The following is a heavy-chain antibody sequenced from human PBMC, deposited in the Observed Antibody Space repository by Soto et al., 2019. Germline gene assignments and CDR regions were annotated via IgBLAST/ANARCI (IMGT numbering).Heavy chain of an antibody. J-gene: IGHJ4*02. V-gene: IGHV4-39*01. D-gene: IGHD3-16*01. CDR2: FHYSGST. CDR1: GGSISSRDSY. Sequence: PSDTLSLTCTVYGGSISSRDSYWGWIRQPPGKGLEWIGSFHYSGSTYYNPSLKSRVTISVDTSKNQLSLRVTSVTAADTAVYYCARGFGRSHFDYWGQGTLVTVSS. CDR3: ARGFGRSHFDY.